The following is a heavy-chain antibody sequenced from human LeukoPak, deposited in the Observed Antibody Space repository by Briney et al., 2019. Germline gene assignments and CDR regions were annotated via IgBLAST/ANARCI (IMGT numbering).Heavy chain of an antibody. CDR3: ARDLGGSYFCAY. CDR1: GYTFTGYY. D-gene: IGHD1-26*01. Sequence: ASVKVSCKASGYTFTGYYMHWVRQAPGQGLEWMGWINPNSGGTNYAQKFQGRVTMTRDTSISTAYMELSRLRSDDTAVYYCARDLGGSYFCAYWGQGTLVTVSS. V-gene: IGHV1-2*02. CDR2: INPNSGGT. J-gene: IGHJ4*02.